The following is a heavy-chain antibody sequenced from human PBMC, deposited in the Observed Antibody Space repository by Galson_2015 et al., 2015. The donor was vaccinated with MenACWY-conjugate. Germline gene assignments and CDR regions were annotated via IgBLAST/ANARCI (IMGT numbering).Heavy chain of an antibody. CDR1: GFSLSTNKMG. CDR2: IYWDDVK. V-gene: IGHV2-5*02. CDR3: AHRRHWGLREKPDAFDV. Sequence: PALVKPTQTLTLTCTFSGFSLSTNKMGVGWIRQPPGKALEWLALIYWDDVKHYNPSLKSRLTITTDTSKNQVVLTLTNMDPVDTGTYYCAHRRHWGLREKPDAFDVWGQGTLVTVSS. D-gene: IGHD7-27*01. J-gene: IGHJ3*01.